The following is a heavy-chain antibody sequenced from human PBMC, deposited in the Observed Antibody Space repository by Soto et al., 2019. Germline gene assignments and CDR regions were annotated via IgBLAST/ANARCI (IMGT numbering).Heavy chain of an antibody. J-gene: IGHJ3*02. D-gene: IGHD3-16*02. Sequence: SETLSLTCSVSGGSISSYYWSWVRQPPGKGLQWIGYIYYSGSTNYNPSLKSRVTISVDTSKNQFSLKLSSVTAADTAVYYCGRHQGIFDYIWGSYRSNPIVVFDIWGQGKMVTVSS. V-gene: IGHV4-59*08. CDR3: GRHQGIFDYIWGSYRSNPIVVFDI. CDR2: IYYSGST. CDR1: GGSISSYY.